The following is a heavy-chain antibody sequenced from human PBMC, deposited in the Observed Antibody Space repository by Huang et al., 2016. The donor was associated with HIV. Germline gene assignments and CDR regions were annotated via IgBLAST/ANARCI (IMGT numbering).Heavy chain of an antibody. J-gene: IGHJ6*02. CDR2: IRKDGSEK. Sequence: LVESGGGLVRPGGSLRLSCAGSTVPFSAYWMTWVRQSPGQGLEWVASIRKDGSEKHYVDSVEGRFNISRDNGKKLLFLEMRSLGVDDTAVYFCATKADAMDVWGQGTTVIVSS. V-gene: IGHV3-7*01. CDR3: ATKADAMDV. D-gene: IGHD2-8*01. CDR1: TVPFSAYW.